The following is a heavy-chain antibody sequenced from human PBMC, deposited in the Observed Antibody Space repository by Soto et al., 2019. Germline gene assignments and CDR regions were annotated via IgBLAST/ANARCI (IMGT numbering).Heavy chain of an antibody. Sequence: ASVKVSCKASGGTFSSYAISWVRQAPGQGLEWMGWINPNSGGTNYAQKFQGWVTMTRDTSISTAHMELSRLRSDDTAVYYCARGEGITMVRGVIVDYWGQGTLVTVSS. J-gene: IGHJ4*02. V-gene: IGHV1-2*04. CDR1: GGTFSSYA. D-gene: IGHD3-10*01. CDR3: ARGEGITMVRGVIVDY. CDR2: INPNSGGT.